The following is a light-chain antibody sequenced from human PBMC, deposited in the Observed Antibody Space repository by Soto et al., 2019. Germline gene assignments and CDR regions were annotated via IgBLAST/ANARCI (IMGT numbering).Light chain of an antibody. J-gene: IGLJ1*01. Sequence: QSALTPPPSVSGAPVQGLTISCAGRSSKIGAGYDVHWYQQLPGTATKLLIYGNSNRPSGVPDRFSGSKSGTSASLAITGLQAEDEADYYCQSYDSSLSGYVFGTGTKVT. CDR3: QSYDSSLSGYV. V-gene: IGLV1-40*01. CDR2: GNS. CDR1: SSKIGAGYD.